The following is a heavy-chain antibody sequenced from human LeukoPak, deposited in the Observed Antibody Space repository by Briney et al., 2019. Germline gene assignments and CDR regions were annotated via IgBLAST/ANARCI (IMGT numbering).Heavy chain of an antibody. J-gene: IGHJ5*02. CDR3: TALVGATT. Sequence: GGSLRLSCVGSGFTVNNAWMYWVRQARGKGLEWVGRIKDMAHGATIDYAAAVKGRFTLSRDDSKNTLYLQMNSLKTEDTAVYYCTALVGATTWGQGTLVTVSS. CDR2: IKDMAHGATI. V-gene: IGHV3-15*07. D-gene: IGHD1-26*01. CDR1: GFTVNNAW.